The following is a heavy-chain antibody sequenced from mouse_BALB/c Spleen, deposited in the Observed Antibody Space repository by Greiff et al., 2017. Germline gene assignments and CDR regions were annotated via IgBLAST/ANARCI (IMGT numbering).Heavy chain of an antibody. CDR1: GFTFSSFG. Sequence: EVQGVESGGGLVQPGGSRKLSCAASGFTFSSFGMHWVRQAPEKGLEWVAYISSGSSTIYYADTVKGRFTISRDNPKNTLFLQMTSLRSEDTAMYYCARGGSSYHYAMDYWGQGTSVTVSS. J-gene: IGHJ4*01. V-gene: IGHV5-17*02. CDR3: ARGGSSYHYAMDY. D-gene: IGHD1-1*01. CDR2: ISSGSSTI.